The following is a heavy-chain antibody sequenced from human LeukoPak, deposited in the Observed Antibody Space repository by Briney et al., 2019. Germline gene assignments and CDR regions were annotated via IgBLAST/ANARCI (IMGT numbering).Heavy chain of an antibody. J-gene: IGHJ4*02. Sequence: SETLSLTCAVYGGSFSGYYWSWIRQPPGKGLEWIGEINHSGSTNYNPSLKSRVTISVDTSKNQFSLKLSSVTAADTAVYYCARNSRMSYFDYWGQGTLVTVSS. CDR1: GGSFSGYY. CDR2: INHSGST. CDR3: ARNSRMSYFDY. D-gene: IGHD2-15*01. V-gene: IGHV4-34*01.